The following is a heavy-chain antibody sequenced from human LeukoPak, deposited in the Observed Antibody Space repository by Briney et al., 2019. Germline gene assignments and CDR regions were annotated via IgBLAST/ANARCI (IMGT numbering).Heavy chain of an antibody. Sequence: SETLSLTCTFSGDPISSSHWSWIRQPPGKGLEWVGYTNYNGGTNYNPSLKSRVTISIDSSKNQFSLQLRSVTAADTAVYFCARTLNWLDPWGQGTLVTVSS. V-gene: IGHV4-59*01. CDR2: TNYNGGT. CDR3: ARTLNWLDP. J-gene: IGHJ5*02. CDR1: GDPISSSH.